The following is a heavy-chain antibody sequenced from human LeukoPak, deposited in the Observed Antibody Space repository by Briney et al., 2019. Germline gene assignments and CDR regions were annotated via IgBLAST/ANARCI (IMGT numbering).Heavy chain of an antibody. D-gene: IGHD2/OR15-2a*01. CDR1: GFTFSSDF. J-gene: IGHJ4*02. CDR2: ISGDETYT. CDR3: ARLSTTRAFDY. V-gene: IGHV3-74*01. Sequence: GGSLRLSCVASGFTFSSDFMHWIRQAPGEGLMWVSQISGDETYTNYADSVKGRFTISRDNAKNTLYLQMNSLRAEDTAVYYCARLSTTRAFDYWGQGTLVTVS.